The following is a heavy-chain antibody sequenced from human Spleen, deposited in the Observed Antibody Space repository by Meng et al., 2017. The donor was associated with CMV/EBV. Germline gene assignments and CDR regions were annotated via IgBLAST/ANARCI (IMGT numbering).Heavy chain of an antibody. Sequence: SETLSLTCTVSGGSMTDSYWSWIRQSPGKGLEWIGYSGSTNYNPSLQSRVTISVDTSKKQFSLKLKSMTAADTAVYFCARAAVTIFGVSPWGQGTLVTVSS. CDR2: SGST. CDR3: ARAAVTIFGVSP. D-gene: IGHD3-3*01. CDR1: GGSMTDSY. J-gene: IGHJ5*02. V-gene: IGHV4-59*01.